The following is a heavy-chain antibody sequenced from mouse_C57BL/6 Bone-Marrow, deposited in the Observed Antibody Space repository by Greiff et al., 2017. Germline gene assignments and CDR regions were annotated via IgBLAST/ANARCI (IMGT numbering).Heavy chain of an antibody. CDR3: ARGDYNYGGAWFAY. V-gene: IGHV5-17*01. J-gene: IGHJ3*01. Sequence: EVQVVESGGGLVKPGGSLKLSCAASGFTFTNYGMHWVRQAPEQGLEWVAYISSGSSTIYYAVTVKGRFTIARDNAKNTLFLQMTRLRSEDTAMDYCARGDYNYGGAWFAYWGQGTLVTVSA. D-gene: IGHD2-12*01. CDR1: GFTFTNYG. CDR2: ISSGSSTI.